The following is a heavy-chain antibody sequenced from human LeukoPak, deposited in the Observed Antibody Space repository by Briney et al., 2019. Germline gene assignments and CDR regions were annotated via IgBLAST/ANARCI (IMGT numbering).Heavy chain of an antibody. CDR2: INPDSGDT. D-gene: IGHD3-3*01. CDR3: ATVASIRRFYFDF. J-gene: IGHJ4*02. Sequence: GASVKVSCKASGYTFTTYDINWVRQATGQGLEWMGWINPDSGDTEYSQRFQGRITLTSDTSVTTAYMELSSLRSDDTAIFYCATVASIRRFYFDFWGQGTLVTVSS. V-gene: IGHV1-2*02. CDR1: GYTFTTYD.